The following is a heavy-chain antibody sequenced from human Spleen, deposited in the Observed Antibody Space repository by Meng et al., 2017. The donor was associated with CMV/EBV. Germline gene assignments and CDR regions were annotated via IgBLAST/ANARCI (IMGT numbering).Heavy chain of an antibody. CDR2: VGGSEDNT. V-gene: IGHV3-23*01. CDR1: GSYG. J-gene: IGHJ4*02. D-gene: IGHD1-26*01. CDR3: AKSQLPSGRIAGGRFDH. Sequence: GSYGKSWGRQAPGKGLEWVSGVGGSEDNTYYAGSVKGRFAIYRDNSKNKLYLQVNSLRVEDTAVYYCAKSQLPSGRIAGGRFDHWGQETLVTVSS.